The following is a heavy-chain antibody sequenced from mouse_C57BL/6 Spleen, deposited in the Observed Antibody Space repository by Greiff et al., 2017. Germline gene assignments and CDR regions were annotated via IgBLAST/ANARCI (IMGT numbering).Heavy chain of an antibody. V-gene: IGHV1-53*01. CDR2: INPSNGGT. D-gene: IGHD2-3*01. CDR3: ARGDDGYAMDY. J-gene: IGHJ4*01. Sequence: QVQLQQPGTELVKPGASVKLSCKASGYTFTSYWMHWVKQRPGQGLEWIGNINPSNGGTNYNGKFKGKATLTADKSSSTAYMQLSSLTSEDSAVYFCARGDDGYAMDYWGQGTSVTVSS. CDR1: GYTFTSYW.